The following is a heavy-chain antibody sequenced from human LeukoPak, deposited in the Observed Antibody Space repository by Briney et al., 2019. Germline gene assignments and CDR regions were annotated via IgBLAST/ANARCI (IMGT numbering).Heavy chain of an antibody. Sequence: GGSLRLSCAASGFTFNNYGMHWVRQAPGKGLEWVSAISGSGGSTYYADSVKGRFTISRDNSKNTLYLQMNSLRAEDTAVYYCAKSPRVALEDYWGQGTLVTVSS. CDR1: GFTFNNYG. D-gene: IGHD3-10*01. CDR2: ISGSGGST. CDR3: AKSPRVALEDY. V-gene: IGHV3-23*01. J-gene: IGHJ4*02.